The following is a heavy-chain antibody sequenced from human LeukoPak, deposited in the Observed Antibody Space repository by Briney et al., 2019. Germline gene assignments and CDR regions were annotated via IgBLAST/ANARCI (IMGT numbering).Heavy chain of an antibody. Sequence: GASVKVSCKASGGTFSSYAISWVRQAPGQGLEWMGWINTNTGNPTYAQGFTGRFVFSLDTSVSTAYLQISSLKAEDTAVYYCARGGGSGWFDAFDIWGQGTMVTVSS. CDR3: ARGGGSGWFDAFDI. D-gene: IGHD6-19*01. V-gene: IGHV7-4-1*02. J-gene: IGHJ3*02. CDR2: INTNTGNP. CDR1: GGTFSSYA.